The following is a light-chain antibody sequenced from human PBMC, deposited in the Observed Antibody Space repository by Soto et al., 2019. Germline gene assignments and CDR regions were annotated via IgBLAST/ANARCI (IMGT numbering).Light chain of an antibody. CDR3: QQAASFPIT. V-gene: IGKV1-12*01. CDR2: TAS. J-gene: IGKJ5*01. CDR1: QGVSTW. Sequence: DIQMTQSPSSVSASVGDRVTITCRASQGVSTWLAWYQQKQGKAPNLLIYTASSLQSGVPSRFSGSGSGTDCTLTINGLQPEDFSTYYCQQAASFPITFGQGTRLEIK.